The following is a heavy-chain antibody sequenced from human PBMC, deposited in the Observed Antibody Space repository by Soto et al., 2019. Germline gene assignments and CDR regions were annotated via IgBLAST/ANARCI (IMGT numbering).Heavy chain of an antibody. CDR3: ARDGREASGMDV. CDR2: IYYRGST. Sequence: SDTLTLTYTVSGGSISSHYWSWVRQAPGKGLEWIGHIYYRGSTNYNPSLRSRSTISVDASKSQFSLKLNSVTTADTAVYYCARDGREASGMDVWGQGTKVT. V-gene: IGHV4-59*11. J-gene: IGHJ6*02. CDR1: GGSISSHY. D-gene: IGHD1-26*01.